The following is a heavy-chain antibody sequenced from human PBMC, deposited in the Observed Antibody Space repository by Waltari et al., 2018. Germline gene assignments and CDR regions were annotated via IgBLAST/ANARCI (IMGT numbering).Heavy chain of an antibody. D-gene: IGHD2-21*01. J-gene: IGHJ4*02. CDR3: ARDRGGELNY. CDR2: IWYDGSKK. Sequence: QVQLVESGGGVVQPGRSLRLSCAASGFTFSSYGMHWVRQAPGMGLGWVAVIWYDGSKKYYADSVKGRFNISRDNSKNTLYLQMNSLRAEDTAVYYCARDRGGELNYWGQGTLVTVSS. CDR1: GFTFSSYG. V-gene: IGHV3-33*01.